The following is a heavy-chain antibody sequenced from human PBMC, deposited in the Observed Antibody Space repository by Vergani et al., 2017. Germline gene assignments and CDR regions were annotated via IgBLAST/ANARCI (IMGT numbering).Heavy chain of an antibody. CDR2: INSDGSST. V-gene: IGHV3-23*01. CDR1: GFTFSSYA. CDR3: AKSQYLRVPNWFDP. J-gene: IGHJ5*02. Sequence: EVQLLESGGGLVQPGGSLRLSCAASGFTFSSYAMSWVRQAPGKGLEWVSRINSDGSSTSYADSVKGRFTISRDNAKNTLYLQMNSLRAEDTAVYYCAKSQYLRVPNWFDPWGQGTLVTVSS. D-gene: IGHD5/OR15-5a*01.